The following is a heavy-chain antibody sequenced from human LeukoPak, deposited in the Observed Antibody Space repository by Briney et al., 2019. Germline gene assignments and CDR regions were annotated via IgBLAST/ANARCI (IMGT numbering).Heavy chain of an antibody. Sequence: PSETLSLTCAVYGGSFSGYYWSWIRQPPGKGLEWIGEINHSGSTNYNPSLKSRVTISVDTSKNQFSLKLSSVTAADTAVHYCARGNPRITTNFDYWGQGTLVTVSS. CDR1: GGSFSGYY. CDR3: ARGNPRITTNFDY. CDR2: INHSGST. D-gene: IGHD3-10*01. V-gene: IGHV4-34*01. J-gene: IGHJ4*02.